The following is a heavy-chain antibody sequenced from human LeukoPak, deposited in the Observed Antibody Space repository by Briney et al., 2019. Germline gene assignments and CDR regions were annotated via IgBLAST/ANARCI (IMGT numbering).Heavy chain of an antibody. Sequence: GGSLRLSYAASGFTFSSYAMSWVRQAPGKGLEWVSAISGSGGSTYYADSVKGRFTISRDNSKNTIYLQMNSLRAEDTALYYCAKAAAAPGFDFWGQGTLVTVSS. D-gene: IGHD6-13*01. V-gene: IGHV3-23*01. CDR1: GFTFSSYA. CDR3: AKAAAAPGFDF. CDR2: ISGSGGST. J-gene: IGHJ4*02.